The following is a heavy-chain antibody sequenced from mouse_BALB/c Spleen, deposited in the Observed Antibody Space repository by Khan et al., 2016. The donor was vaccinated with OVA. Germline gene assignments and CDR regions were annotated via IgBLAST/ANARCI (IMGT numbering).Heavy chain of an antibody. Sequence: VQLQQPGPGLVKPSQSLSLTCTVTGYSITSGYAWNWIRQFPGNKLEWMGYISYSGVTSYTPSLKSRLSITRDTSQNQFFLQLNSVTTEDTATYYCERGKSYGYYFDYWGQGTTLTVSA. V-gene: IGHV3-2*02. CDR2: ISYSGVT. CDR3: ERGKSYGYYFDY. J-gene: IGHJ2*01. CDR1: GYSITSGYA. D-gene: IGHD1-1*01.